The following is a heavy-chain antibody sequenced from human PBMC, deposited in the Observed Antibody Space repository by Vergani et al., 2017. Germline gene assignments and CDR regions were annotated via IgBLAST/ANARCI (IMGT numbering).Heavy chain of an antibody. CDR3: ARRVAARPDHAFDI. CDR2: IYYSGST. CDR1: GGSISSYY. V-gene: IGHV4-59*08. J-gene: IGHJ3*02. Sequence: QVQLQESGSGLVKPSETLSLTCTVSGGSISSYYWSWIRQPPGKGLEWIGYIYYSGSTNYNPSLKSRVTISVDTSKNQFSLKLSSVTAADTAVYYCARRVAARPDHAFDIWGQGTMVTVSS. D-gene: IGHD6-6*01.